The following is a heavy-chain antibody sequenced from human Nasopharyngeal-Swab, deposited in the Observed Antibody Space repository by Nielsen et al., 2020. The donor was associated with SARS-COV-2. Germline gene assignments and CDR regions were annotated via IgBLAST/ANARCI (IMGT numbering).Heavy chain of an antibody. D-gene: IGHD4-17*01. V-gene: IGHV3-30-3*01. CDR1: GFTFSSHA. J-gene: IGHJ6*02. Sequence: GGSLRLSCAASGFTFSSHAMHWVRQAPGKGLEWVALISYDGDNKYYTDSVKGRFSISRENSKNTLYLQMNSLRAEDTAVYYCARDNLDYGDYNPEDYYYYYGMDVWGQGTTVTVSS. CDR3: ARDNLDYGDYNPEDYYYYYGMDV. CDR2: ISYDGDNK.